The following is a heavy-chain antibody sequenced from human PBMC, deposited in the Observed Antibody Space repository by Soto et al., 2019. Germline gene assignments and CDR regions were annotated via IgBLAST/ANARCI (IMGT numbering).Heavy chain of an antibody. CDR2: ISYDGSNK. Sequence: GGSLRLSCAASGFTFSSYGMHWVRQAPGKGLEWVAVISYDGSNKYYADSVKGRFTISRDNSKNTLYLQMNSLRAEDTAVYYCAKDHLRLGELSYFDYWGQGTLVTVSS. CDR1: GFTFSSYG. J-gene: IGHJ4*02. V-gene: IGHV3-30*18. CDR3: AKDHLRLGELSYFDY. D-gene: IGHD3-16*01.